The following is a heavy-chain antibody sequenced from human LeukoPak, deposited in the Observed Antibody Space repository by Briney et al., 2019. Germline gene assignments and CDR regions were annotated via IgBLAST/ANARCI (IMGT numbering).Heavy chain of an antibody. Sequence: ASVKVSCKASGYTFTSYPMHWVRQAPGQRLEWMGWINAGNGNTKYSQMFQGRVTITMDTSASTAYMELSSLRSEDTAVYYCARGYFDSRGYYDENYWGQGTLVTVSS. CDR1: GYTFTSYP. V-gene: IGHV1-3*01. CDR3: ARGYFDSRGYYDENY. J-gene: IGHJ4*02. D-gene: IGHD3-22*01. CDR2: INAGNGNT.